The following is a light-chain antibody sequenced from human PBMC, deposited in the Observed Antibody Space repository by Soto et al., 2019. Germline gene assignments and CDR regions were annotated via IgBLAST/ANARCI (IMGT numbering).Light chain of an antibody. CDR3: RSYDSSLSAYV. J-gene: IGLJ1*01. Sequence: QSVLTQPPSVSGAPGQRVTISCTGSSSKIGAGYDVHWYQQLPGTAPKLLIYGNSNRPSGVPDRFSGSKSGTSASLAITGLQAEDEADYYCRSYDSSLSAYVFGTGTKVTVL. V-gene: IGLV1-40*01. CDR2: GNS. CDR1: SSKIGAGYD.